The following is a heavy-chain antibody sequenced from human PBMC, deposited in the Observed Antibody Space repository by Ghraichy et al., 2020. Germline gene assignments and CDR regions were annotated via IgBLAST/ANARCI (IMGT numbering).Heavy chain of an antibody. Sequence: SETLSLTCAVSGYSISSGYYWGWIRQPPGKGLEWIGSIYHSGSTYYNPSLKSRVTISVDTSKNQFSLKLSSVTAADTAVYYCARHKIGLYYDFWSGYHTTRNWFDPWGQGTLVTVSS. CDR2: IYHSGST. CDR3: ARHKIGLYYDFWSGYHTTRNWFDP. D-gene: IGHD3-3*01. CDR1: GYSISSGYY. V-gene: IGHV4-38-2*01. J-gene: IGHJ5*02.